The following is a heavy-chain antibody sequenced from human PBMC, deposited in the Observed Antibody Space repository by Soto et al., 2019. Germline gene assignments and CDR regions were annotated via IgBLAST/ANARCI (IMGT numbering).Heavy chain of an antibody. D-gene: IGHD1-20*01. V-gene: IGHV4-39*01. CDR2: IYYSGST. Sequence: SETLSLTCTVSGGSISSSSYYWGWIRQPPGKGLEWIGSIYYSGSTYYNPSLRSRVTISVDTSKNQFSLKLSSVTAADTAVYYCARQRRITGTVRAFDIWGQGTMVTVSS. CDR1: GGSISSSSYY. CDR3: ARQRRITGTVRAFDI. J-gene: IGHJ3*02.